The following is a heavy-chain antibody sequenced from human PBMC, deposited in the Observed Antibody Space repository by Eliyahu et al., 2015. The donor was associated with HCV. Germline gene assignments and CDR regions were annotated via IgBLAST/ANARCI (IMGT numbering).Heavy chain of an antibody. CDR3: ARDRSENYYYYGMDV. CDR1: GFTFRSYG. CDR2: IWYDGSNK. V-gene: IGHV3-33*01. Sequence: QVQLVESGGGVVQPGXSLXLXCAXSGFTFRSYGMYWVRQAPGKGLEWVAVIWYDGSNKYYADSVKGRFTISRDNSKNTLSLQMNSLRAEDTAVYYCARDRSENYYYYGMDVWGQGTTVTVSS. J-gene: IGHJ6*02.